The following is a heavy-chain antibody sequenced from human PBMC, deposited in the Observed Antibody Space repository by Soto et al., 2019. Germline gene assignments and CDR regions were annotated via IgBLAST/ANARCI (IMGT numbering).Heavy chain of an antibody. CDR1: GGSISSGDYY. V-gene: IGHV4-30-4*01. J-gene: IGHJ4*02. CDR2: IYYSGST. Sequence: SETLSLTCTVSGGSISSGDYYWSWIRQPPGKGLEWIGYIYYSGSTYYSPSLKSRATISLDTSRNQFSLKLNSVTAADTAVYYCARCVYESSGIPIDYWGLGTLVTVSS. D-gene: IGHD3-22*01. CDR3: ARCVYESSGIPIDY.